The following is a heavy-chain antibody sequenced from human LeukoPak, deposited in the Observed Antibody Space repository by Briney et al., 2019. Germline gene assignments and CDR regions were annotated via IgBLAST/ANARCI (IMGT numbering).Heavy chain of an antibody. CDR3: AKASSGYYYAYFQH. CDR2: INNNNSYI. Sequence: GGSLRLSCAASGFTFSSYTMNWVRLAPGKGLEWVSSINNNNSYIYYADSVKGRFTISRDNSKNTLYLQMNSLRAEDTAVYYCAKASSGYYYAYFQHWGQGTLVTVSS. J-gene: IGHJ1*01. D-gene: IGHD3-22*01. V-gene: IGHV3-21*01. CDR1: GFTFSSYT.